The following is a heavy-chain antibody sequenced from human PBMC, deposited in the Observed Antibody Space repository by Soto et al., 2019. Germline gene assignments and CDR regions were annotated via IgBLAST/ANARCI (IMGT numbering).Heavy chain of an antibody. D-gene: IGHD3-10*01. CDR2: IHGNGDRT. V-gene: IGHV3-23*01. J-gene: IGHJ4*02. Sequence: EVQLLESGGALVQPGGSLRLSCAASGFTFSSYAMSWVRQAPGKGLEWVSGIHGNGDRTYYEDSVKGRFTISRDNSKNTLYLEMNSLRVQDTAVYFCTSTWRVLGTYYNVDYWGQGTLVTVSS. CDR3: TSTWRVLGTYYNVDY. CDR1: GFTFSSYA.